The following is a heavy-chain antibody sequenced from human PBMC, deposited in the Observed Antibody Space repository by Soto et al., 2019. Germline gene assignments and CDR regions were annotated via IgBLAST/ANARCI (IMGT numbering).Heavy chain of an antibody. J-gene: IGHJ4*02. Sequence: SETLSLTCTVSVGSISSGGYYWSWIRQHPGKGLEWIGYIYYSGSTYYNPSLKSRVTISVDTSKNQFSLKLSSVTAADTAVYYCAREADYGGNSWYFDYWGQGTLVTVSS. CDR3: AREADYGGNSWYFDY. CDR2: IYYSGST. D-gene: IGHD4-17*01. V-gene: IGHV4-31*03. CDR1: VGSISSGGYY.